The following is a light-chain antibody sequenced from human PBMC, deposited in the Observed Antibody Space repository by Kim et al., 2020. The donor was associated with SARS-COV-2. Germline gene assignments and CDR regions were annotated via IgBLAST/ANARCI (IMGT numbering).Light chain of an antibody. J-gene: IGKJ2*01. V-gene: IGKV3-15*01. CDR1: QSVSNN. CDR2: GAS. CDR3: HQYNDWPPGDT. Sequence: ETVMTQSPATLSVSPGERATLSCRASQSVSNNLAWYQHKPGQPPRLLIYGASTRATGVPARFSGSGSGTDFTLTVSSLQSEDFAVYYCHQYNDWPPGDTFGQGTTLEI.